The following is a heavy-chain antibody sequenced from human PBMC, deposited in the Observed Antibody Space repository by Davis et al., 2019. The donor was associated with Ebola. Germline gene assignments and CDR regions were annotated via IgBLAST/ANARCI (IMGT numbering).Heavy chain of an antibody. J-gene: IGHJ4*02. CDR3: ARVTGGTFDY. Sequence: ASVKVSCKASGYTFTSYAMHWVRQAPGQRLEWMGWINAGNGNTKYSQKFQGRVTITADESTITAYMELSSLRSEDTAVYYCARVTGGTFDYWGQGTLVTVSS. V-gene: IGHV1-3*01. CDR2: INAGNGNT. CDR1: GYTFTSYA. D-gene: IGHD7-27*01.